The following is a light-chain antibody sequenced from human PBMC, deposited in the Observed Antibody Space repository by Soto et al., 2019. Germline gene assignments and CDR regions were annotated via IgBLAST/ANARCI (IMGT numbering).Light chain of an antibody. CDR3: MQATQFPLT. J-gene: IGKJ4*01. CDR1: RRLVHSDGNTY. CDR2: QIS. V-gene: IGKV2-24*01. Sequence: DIVLTQTPLSSPVTVGQPASISCRPSRRLVHSDGNTYSSWLQQRPGQPPRLLIYQISNRFSGVPDRFTGSGAGADFTLKISRVEAEDVGTYYCMQATQFPLTFGGGTKV.